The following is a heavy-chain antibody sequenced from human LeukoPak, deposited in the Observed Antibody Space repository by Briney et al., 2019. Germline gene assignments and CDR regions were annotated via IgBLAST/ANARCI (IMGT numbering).Heavy chain of an antibody. CDR1: GYTFAGYY. CDR2: INPNSGGT. V-gene: IGHV1-2*02. CDR3: ARGGGLEWFSAAA. J-gene: IGHJ5*02. D-gene: IGHD3-3*01. Sequence: GASVKVSCKASGYTFAGYYMHWVRQAPGQGLEWMGWINPNSGGTNYAQKFQGRVTMTRDTSISTAYVELSRLRSDDAAVYYCARGGGLEWFSAAAWGQGTLVTVSS.